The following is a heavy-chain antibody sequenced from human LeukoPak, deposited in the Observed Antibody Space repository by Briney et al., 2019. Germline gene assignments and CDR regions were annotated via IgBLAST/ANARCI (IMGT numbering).Heavy chain of an antibody. D-gene: IGHD5-18*01. CDR1: GYSFTNYW. V-gene: IGHV5-51*01. CDR2: IYPGGSDT. Sequence: GESLKISCKGSGYSFTNYWIGWVRQMPGKGPEWMGIIYPGGSDTRYGPSFQGQVTISADKSISTAYLQWSSLKASDTAMYYCARHLRLWQNWFDPWGQGTLVTVSS. CDR3: ARHLRLWQNWFDP. J-gene: IGHJ5*02.